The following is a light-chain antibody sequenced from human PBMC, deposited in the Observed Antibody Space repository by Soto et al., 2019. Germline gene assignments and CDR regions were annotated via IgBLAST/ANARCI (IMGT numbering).Light chain of an antibody. J-gene: IGLJ3*02. CDR3: SSYTTSSTRV. Sequence: QSALTQPASVSGSPGQSITISCTGTRSDVGGYNSVSWYQQHPGKAPKLMIYEVTSRPSGVSNRFSGSKSGNTASLTISGLQVDDEANYYCSSYTTSSTRVFGGGTKLTVL. V-gene: IGLV2-14*01. CDR2: EVT. CDR1: RSDVGGYNS.